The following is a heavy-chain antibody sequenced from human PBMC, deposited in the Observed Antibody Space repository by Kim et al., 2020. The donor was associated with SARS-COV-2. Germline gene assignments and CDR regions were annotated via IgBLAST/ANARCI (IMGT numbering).Heavy chain of an antibody. J-gene: IGHJ6*02. CDR2: IYSGGST. CDR3: ARDLYSSSWYDFYYGMYV. V-gene: IGHV3-53*01. CDR1: GFTVSSNY. D-gene: IGHD6-13*01. Sequence: GGSLRLSCAASGFTVSSNYMSWVRQAPGKGLEWVSVIYSGGSTYYADSVKGRFTISRDNSKNTLYLQMNSLRAEDTAVYYCARDLYSSSWYDFYYGMYVWGQGTTVTVSS.